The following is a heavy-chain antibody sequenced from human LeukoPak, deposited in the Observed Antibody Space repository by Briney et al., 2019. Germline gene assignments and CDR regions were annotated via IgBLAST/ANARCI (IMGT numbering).Heavy chain of an antibody. CDR1: GFTFTSFN. CDR2: IYSGSNT. V-gene: IGHV3-66*01. D-gene: IGHD4-17*01. Sequence: PGGSLRLSCAASGFTFTSFNMNWVRQAPGKGLEWVSLIYSGSNTHYADSVKGRFTISRDNSKNTLYLQMNSLRAEDTAVYYCARDPTGYGMDVWGQGTTVTVSS. CDR3: ARDPTGYGMDV. J-gene: IGHJ6*02.